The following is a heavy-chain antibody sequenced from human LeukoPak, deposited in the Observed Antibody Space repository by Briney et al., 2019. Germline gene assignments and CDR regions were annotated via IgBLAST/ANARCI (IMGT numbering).Heavy chain of an antibody. CDR3: ARGASSSGTPLDY. J-gene: IGHJ4*02. CDR2: INPNSGGT. Sequence: ASVKVSCKASGYTFTVYYMHWVRQAPGQGLEWMGWINPNSGGTHYAQKFQGRVTMTRDTSISTAYMELSRLRSDDTAVYYCARGASSSGTPLDYWGQGTLVTVSS. V-gene: IGHV1-2*02. D-gene: IGHD3-22*01. CDR1: GYTFTVYY.